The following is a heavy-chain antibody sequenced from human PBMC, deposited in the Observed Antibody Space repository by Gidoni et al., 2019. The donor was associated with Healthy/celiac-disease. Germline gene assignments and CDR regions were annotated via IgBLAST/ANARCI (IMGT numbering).Heavy chain of an antibody. CDR2: ISGYNGNT. J-gene: IGHJ6*02. CDR1: AYTFTSYG. V-gene: IGHV1-18*01. Sequence: QVQLVQSGAEVKKPGASVKVSCKASAYTFTSYGISWVRQAPGQGLEWMGWISGYNGNTNFAQKLQGRVTMTTDTSTSTAYMELRSLRSDDTAVYYCARDPPFLYSGTYDYYHAMDVWGQGTTVTVSS. CDR3: ARDPPFLYSGTYDYYHAMDV. D-gene: IGHD1-26*01.